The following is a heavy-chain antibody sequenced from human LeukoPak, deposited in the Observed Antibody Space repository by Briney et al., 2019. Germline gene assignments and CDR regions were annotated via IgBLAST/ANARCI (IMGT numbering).Heavy chain of an antibody. CDR1: GFTFSSYS. D-gene: IGHD4-17*01. CDR3: ARDSGAVTTHYYYGMDV. CDR2: ISSSSTI. J-gene: IGHJ6*02. Sequence: GGSLRLSCAASGFTFSSYSMNWVRQAPGKGLEWVSYISSSSTIYYADSVKGRFTISRDNAKNSLYLQMNSLRAEDTAVYYCARDSGAVTTHYYYGMDVWGQGTTVTVSS. V-gene: IGHV3-48*04.